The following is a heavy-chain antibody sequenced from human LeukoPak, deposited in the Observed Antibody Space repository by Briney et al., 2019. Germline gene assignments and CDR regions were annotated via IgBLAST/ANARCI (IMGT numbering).Heavy chain of an antibody. Sequence: ASVTVTCKASGYTFTSYGISWVRQAPAQGLEWMGWISAYNGNTNYEKKLQGRVTMITDTSTSTAYIELRSLRSDDTAVYYCARVSRGSYRYYFGYWGQGTLVTVSS. D-gene: IGHD1-26*01. CDR1: GYTFTSYG. CDR3: ARVSRGSYRYYFGY. J-gene: IGHJ4*02. V-gene: IGHV1-18*01. CDR2: ISAYNGNT.